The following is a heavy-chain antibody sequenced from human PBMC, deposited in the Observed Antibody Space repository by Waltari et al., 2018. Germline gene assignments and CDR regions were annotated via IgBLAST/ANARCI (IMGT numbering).Heavy chain of an antibody. CDR2: FDPEDGET. CDR1: GYTLTALS. V-gene: IGHV1-24*01. Sequence: QVQLVQSGAEVKKPGASVKVSCKVSGYTLTALSMHWVRQTPGTGLEWMGGFDPEDGETIYGQKFQGRVTMTEDTSTDTAYMELSSLRSEDTAVYYCASLGIRAGVGATPEDAFDIWGQGTMVTVSS. D-gene: IGHD1-26*01. CDR3: ASLGIRAGVGATPEDAFDI. J-gene: IGHJ3*02.